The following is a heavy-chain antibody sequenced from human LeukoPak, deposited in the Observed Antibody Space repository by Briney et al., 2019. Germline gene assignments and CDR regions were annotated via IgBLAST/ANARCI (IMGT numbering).Heavy chain of an antibody. CDR3: ARTPGYYDSSGSAFDI. CDR1: GGSFSVYY. CDR2: INHSGGT. D-gene: IGHD3-22*01. Sequence: SETLSLTCAVYGGSFSVYYWSWIRQPPGKGREGIGEINHSGGTNYNPSLKSRVTISVGTYKNQYSLKLSSVAAADTAVYYCARTPGYYDSSGSAFDIWGQGTMVTVSS. J-gene: IGHJ3*02. V-gene: IGHV4-34*01.